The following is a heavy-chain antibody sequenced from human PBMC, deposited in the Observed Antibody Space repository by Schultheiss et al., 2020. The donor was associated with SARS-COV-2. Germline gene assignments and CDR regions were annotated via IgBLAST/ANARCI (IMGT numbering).Heavy chain of an antibody. Sequence: SQTLSLTCTVSGYSISSSYYWSWIRQPPGKGLECIGYIYYSGSTNYNPSLKSRVTISVDTSKKNFSLKLSSVTAADTAVYYCARGSFRPGSGWYHRNNGMDVWGQGTTVTVSS. V-gene: IGHV4-61*03. D-gene: IGHD6-19*01. CDR2: IYYSGST. CDR1: GYSISSSYY. J-gene: IGHJ6*02. CDR3: ARGSFRPGSGWYHRNNGMDV.